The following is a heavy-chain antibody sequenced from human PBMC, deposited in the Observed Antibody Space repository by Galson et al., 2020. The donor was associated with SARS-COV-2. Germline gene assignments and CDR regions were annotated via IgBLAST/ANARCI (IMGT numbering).Heavy chain of an antibody. Sequence: SGPMLVKPTQTLTLTCTFSGFSLSTSGVGVGWIRQPPGKALEWLALIYWDDNNYYSPSLKSRLTITKDTSKSQVVLTMTNMDPVDTATYYCAHSYDSSGFYNVKFDNWGQGALVTVSS. D-gene: IGHD3-22*01. CDR1: GFSLSTSGVG. CDR3: AHSYDSSGFYNVKFDN. V-gene: IGHV2-5*02. CDR2: IYWDDNN. J-gene: IGHJ4*02.